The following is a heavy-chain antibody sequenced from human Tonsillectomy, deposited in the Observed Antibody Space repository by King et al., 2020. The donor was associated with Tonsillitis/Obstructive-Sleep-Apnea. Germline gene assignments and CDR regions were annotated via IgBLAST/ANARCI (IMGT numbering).Heavy chain of an antibody. Sequence: VQLVESGGDLVQPGGSLRLSCAASGFTFSSYWMHWVRQAPGKGLVWVSRINSDGSSTSYADSVKGRFTISRDTAKNTLYVQMNSLRAEDTAVYYCSRVTDLPTSGPTYYYAMDVWGQGTTVTVSS. CDR1: GFTFSSYW. D-gene: IGHD1-26*01. CDR2: INSDGSST. CDR3: SRVTDLPTSGPTYYYAMDV. J-gene: IGHJ6*02. V-gene: IGHV3-74*01.